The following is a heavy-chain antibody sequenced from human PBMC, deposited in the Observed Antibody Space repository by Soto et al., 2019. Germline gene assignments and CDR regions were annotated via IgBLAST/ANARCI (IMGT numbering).Heavy chain of an antibody. J-gene: IGHJ5*02. Sequence: ASVKVSCKASGYTFTAYYIKCLRLAPGRGLEWIGWINIMNGGTNSAQKFQGRVTMTRDTSINTAYMEVSGLTSDDSAIYYCARIPSPDYDVVSGFYLLDRFDTWGQGSPVTVSS. CDR3: ARIPSPDYDVVSGFYLLDRFDT. D-gene: IGHD3-9*01. CDR1: GYTFTAYY. CDR2: INIMNGGT. V-gene: IGHV1-2*02.